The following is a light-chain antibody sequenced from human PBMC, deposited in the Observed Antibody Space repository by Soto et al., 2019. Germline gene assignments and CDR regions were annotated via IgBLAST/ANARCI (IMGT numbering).Light chain of an antibody. CDR3: QHYNSYSEA. CDR1: QTISSW. J-gene: IGKJ1*01. V-gene: IGKV1-5*03. CDR2: RAS. Sequence: DIQMTQSPSTLSGSVGDRVTITCRASQTISSWLAWYQQKPGKAPKLLIYRASTLKSGVPSMFSGSGSGTEFTLTSSSQQPDDFATYYWQHYNSYSEAFGQGTKVELK.